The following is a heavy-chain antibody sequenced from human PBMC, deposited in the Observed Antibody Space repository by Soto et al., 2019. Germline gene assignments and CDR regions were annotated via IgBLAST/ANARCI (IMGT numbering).Heavy chain of an antibody. D-gene: IGHD2-2*01. CDR1: GGSISSHY. V-gene: IGHV4-59*11. CDR2: IYHSGST. CDR3: ARSHCSSTSCSYYFDY. Sequence: SETLSLTCTVSGGSISSHYWSWIRQFPGKGLEWIGFIYHSGSTNYNPSLKSRVTILGETSKNQFSLKVSSVTAADTAVYYCARSHCSSTSCSYYFDYWGQGTLVTV. J-gene: IGHJ4*02.